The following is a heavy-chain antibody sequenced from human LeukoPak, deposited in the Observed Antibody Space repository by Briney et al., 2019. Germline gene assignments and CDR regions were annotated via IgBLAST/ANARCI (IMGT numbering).Heavy chain of an antibody. CDR2: ISSSSSYI. J-gene: IGHJ6*03. CDR3: ARGDYYYGSGSYPLYYYYYYYMDV. D-gene: IGHD3-10*01. Sequence: KSGGSLRLSCAASGFTFSSYSMNWVRQAPGKGLEWVSPISSSSSYIYYADSVKGRFTISRDNAKNSLYLQMNSLRAEDTAVYYCARGDYYYGSGSYPLYYYYYYYMDVWGKRTTVTVSS. V-gene: IGHV3-21*01. CDR1: GFTFSSYS.